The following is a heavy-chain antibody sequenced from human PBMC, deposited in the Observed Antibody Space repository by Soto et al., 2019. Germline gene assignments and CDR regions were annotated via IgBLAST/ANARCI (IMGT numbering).Heavy chain of an antibody. CDR1: GYTFTSYG. D-gene: IGHD3-9*01. J-gene: IGHJ5*02. CDR3: ARKYYDILTGYFRGNWFDP. CDR2: ISAYNGNT. V-gene: IGHV1-18*01. Sequence: ASVKVSCKASGYTFTSYGISWVRQAPGQGLEWMGWISAYNGNTNYAQKLQGRVTMTTDTSTSTAYMELRSLRSDDTAVYYCARKYYDILTGYFRGNWFDPWGQGTLVTVPQ.